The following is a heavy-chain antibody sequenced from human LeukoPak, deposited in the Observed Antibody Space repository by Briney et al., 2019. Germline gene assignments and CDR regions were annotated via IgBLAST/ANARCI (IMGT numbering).Heavy chain of an antibody. Sequence: GASVKVSCKASGYTFTSYGISWVRQAPGQGLEWMGWINPNSGGTNYAQKFQGRVTMTRDTSISTAYMELSRLRSDDTAVYYCARVNPTSPITGTNPLGYWGQGTLVTVSS. CDR2: INPNSGGT. CDR3: ARVNPTSPITGTNPLGY. D-gene: IGHD1-20*01. J-gene: IGHJ4*02. V-gene: IGHV1-2*02. CDR1: GYTFTSYG.